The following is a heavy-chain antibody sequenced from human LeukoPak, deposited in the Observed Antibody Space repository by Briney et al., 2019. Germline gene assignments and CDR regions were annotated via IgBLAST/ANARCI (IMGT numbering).Heavy chain of an antibody. CDR2: ISGSGGST. CDR1: GFTFSSYA. D-gene: IGHD5-18*01. Sequence: PGGTLRLSCAASGFTFSSYAMSWVRQAPGKGLEWVSAISGSGGSTYYADSVKGRFTISRDNSKNTLYLQMNSLRAEDTAVYYCARSKGNTAMVTFDYWGQGTLVTVSS. V-gene: IGHV3-23*01. CDR3: ARSKGNTAMVTFDY. J-gene: IGHJ4*02.